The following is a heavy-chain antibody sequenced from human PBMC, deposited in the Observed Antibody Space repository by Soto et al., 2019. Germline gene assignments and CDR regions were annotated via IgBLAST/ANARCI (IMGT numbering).Heavy chain of an antibody. J-gene: IGHJ5*02. CDR1: GGSISSGGYY. Sequence: SETLSLTCTVSGGSISSGGYYWSWIRQHPGKGLEWIGYIYYSGSTYYNPSLKSRVTISVDTSKNQFSLKLSSVTAADTAVYYCARDVRVAVAGRKWFDPWGQGTLVTVSS. D-gene: IGHD6-19*01. CDR2: IYYSGST. V-gene: IGHV4-31*03. CDR3: ARDVRVAVAGRKWFDP.